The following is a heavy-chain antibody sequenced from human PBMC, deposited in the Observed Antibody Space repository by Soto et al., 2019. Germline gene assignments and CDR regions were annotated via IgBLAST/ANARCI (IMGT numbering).Heavy chain of an antibody. D-gene: IGHD2-21*02. V-gene: IGHV1-3*01. Sequence: ASVKVSCKASGYTFTSYAMHWVRQAPGQRLEWMGWINAGNGSTKYSQKFQGRVTITRDTSASTAYMELSSLRSEDTAVYYCARDKVAVVTAIPSHWFDPWGQGTLVTVSS. CDR1: GYTFTSYA. CDR3: ARDKVAVVTAIPSHWFDP. CDR2: INAGNGST. J-gene: IGHJ5*02.